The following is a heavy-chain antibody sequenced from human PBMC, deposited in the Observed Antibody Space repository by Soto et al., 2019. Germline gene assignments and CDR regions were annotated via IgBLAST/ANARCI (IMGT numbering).Heavy chain of an antibody. Sequence: SETLSLTCTVSGGSISSYYWSWIRQPAGKGLEWIGRIYTSGSTNYNPSLKSRVTMSVDTFKNQFSLKLGSVTAADTAVYYCASGYYDSSGYYYGDAFDIWGQGTMVTVSS. D-gene: IGHD3-22*01. CDR1: GGSISSYY. V-gene: IGHV4-4*07. J-gene: IGHJ3*02. CDR2: IYTSGST. CDR3: ASGYYDSSGYYYGDAFDI.